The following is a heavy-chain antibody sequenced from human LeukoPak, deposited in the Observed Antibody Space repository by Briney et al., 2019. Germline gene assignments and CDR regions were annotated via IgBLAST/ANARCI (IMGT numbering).Heavy chain of an antibody. Sequence: SETLSLTCTVSGGSISSYYWSWIRQPAGKGLEWIGRIYTSGSTNYNPSLKSRVTMSVDTSKNQFSLKLSSVTAADTAVYYCARAARGYCSGGSCYTVVTAMNTDEYYYYYYCMDVWGKGTTVTISS. CDR2: IYTSGST. CDR1: GGSISSYY. CDR3: ARAARGYCSGGSCYTVVTAMNTDEYYYYYYCMDV. V-gene: IGHV4-4*07. D-gene: IGHD2-15*01. J-gene: IGHJ6*03.